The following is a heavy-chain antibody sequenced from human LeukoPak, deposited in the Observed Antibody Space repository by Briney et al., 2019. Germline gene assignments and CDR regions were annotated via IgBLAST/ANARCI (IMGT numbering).Heavy chain of an antibody. V-gene: IGHV1-69*05. CDR2: IIPIFGTA. CDR1: GGTFSSYS. CDR3: ARAYNNGWYDDH. J-gene: IGHJ4*02. Sequence: SVKVSCKASGGTFSSYSISWVRQAPGQGLEWMGGIIPIFGTANYAQKIEGRVTITTDESTSSTYMGTTSLRSDATAVYYCARAYNNGWYDDHWGQGTLVTVSS. D-gene: IGHD6-19*01.